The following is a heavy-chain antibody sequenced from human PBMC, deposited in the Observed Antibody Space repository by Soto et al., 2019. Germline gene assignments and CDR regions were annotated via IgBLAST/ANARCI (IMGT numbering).Heavy chain of an antibody. CDR2: IKQDGSEQ. V-gene: IGHV3-7*05. Sequence: EVHLVESGGGLVQPGGSLRLSCAASGFTFGSYWMNWVRQAPGKGLEWVAIIKQDGSEQRYVDSVKGRFTITRDNAKNSLYLHMNSLRVEDTAVYYCAGGSGWLSDSWGQGTLVTVSS. CDR3: AGGSGWLSDS. D-gene: IGHD3-3*01. CDR1: GFTFGSYW. J-gene: IGHJ4*02.